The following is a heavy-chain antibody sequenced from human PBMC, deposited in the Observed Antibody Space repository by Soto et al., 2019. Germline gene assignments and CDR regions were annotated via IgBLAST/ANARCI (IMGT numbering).Heavy chain of an antibody. Sequence: QVQLQESGPGLVKPSETLSLTCTVSGGSISSYYWSWIRQPPGKGLEWIGYIYYSGSTNYNPSLKSRVTISVDTSKIHFSLKLSSVTAADTAVYYCAGRDSYYFDYWGQGTLVTGSS. D-gene: IGHD3-10*01. CDR1: GGSISSYY. V-gene: IGHV4-59*01. J-gene: IGHJ4*02. CDR3: AGRDSYYFDY. CDR2: IYYSGST.